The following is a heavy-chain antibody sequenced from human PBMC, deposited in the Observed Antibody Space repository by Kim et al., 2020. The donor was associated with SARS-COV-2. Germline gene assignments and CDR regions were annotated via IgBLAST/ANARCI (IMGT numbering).Heavy chain of an antibody. Sequence: GGSLRLSCAASGFSFSSYWMHWVRQAPGKGLEWVALISYDGSKKYYADSVKGRSTISRDNSKNSLYLQMNSLRAEDTAVYYCSRDREVWGRCWDSWGQG. CDR1: GFSFSSYW. J-gene: IGHJ5*02. CDR2: ISYDGSKK. V-gene: IGHV3-30*03. D-gene: IGHD3-16*01. CDR3: SRDREVWGRCWDS.